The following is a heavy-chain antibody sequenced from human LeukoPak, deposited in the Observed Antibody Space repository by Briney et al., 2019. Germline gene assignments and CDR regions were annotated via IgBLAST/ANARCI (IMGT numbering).Heavy chain of an antibody. V-gene: IGHV4-4*07. J-gene: IGHJ5*02. CDR1: GGSISSYY. CDR3: ARELYSSSWPAYNWFDP. Sequence: SETLSLTCTVSGGSISSYYWSWIRQPAGKGLEWIGRIYTSGSTNYNPSLKSRVTMSVDTSKNQFSLKLSSVTAADTAVYYYARELYSSSWPAYNWFDPWGQGTLVTVSS. CDR2: IYTSGST. D-gene: IGHD6-13*01.